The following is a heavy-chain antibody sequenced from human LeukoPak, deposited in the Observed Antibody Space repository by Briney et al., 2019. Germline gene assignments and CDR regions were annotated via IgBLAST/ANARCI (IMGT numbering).Heavy chain of an antibody. V-gene: IGHV4-38-2*02. Sequence: SETLSLTCTVSGYSISSGYYWGWIRQPPGKGLEWIGSIYHSGSTYYNPSLKSRVTISVDTSKNQFSLKLSSVTAADTAVYYCARLFWVYYDSSGYPNWFDPWGQGTLVTVSP. D-gene: IGHD3-22*01. CDR1: GYSISSGYY. J-gene: IGHJ5*02. CDR3: ARLFWVYYDSSGYPNWFDP. CDR2: IYHSGST.